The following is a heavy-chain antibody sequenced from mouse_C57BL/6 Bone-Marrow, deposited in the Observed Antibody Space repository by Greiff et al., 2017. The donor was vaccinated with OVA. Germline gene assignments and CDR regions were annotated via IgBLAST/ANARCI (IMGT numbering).Heavy chain of an antibody. CDR1: GFTFSDYY. CDR2: ISNGGGST. J-gene: IGHJ4*01. Sequence: DVMLVESGGGLVQPGGSLKLSCAASGFTFSDYYMYWVRQTPEKRLEWVAYISNGGGSTYYPDTVKGRFTISRDNAKNTLYLQMSRLKSEDTAMYYCARHIYAMDYWGQGTSVTVSS. V-gene: IGHV5-12*01. CDR3: ARHIYAMDY.